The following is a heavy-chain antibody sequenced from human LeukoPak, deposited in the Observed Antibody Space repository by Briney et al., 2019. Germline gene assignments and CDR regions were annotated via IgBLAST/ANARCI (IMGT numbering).Heavy chain of an antibody. J-gene: IGHJ3*02. CDR3: AMLSYCSDASWYADVFGI. Sequence: PGGSLRLSCAASRLTFRTYAASWVRQAPGKGLEWVSAVRPSGGETFYADSVKGRFTVSGDDSKSTLYLQMNSLRVEDTALYYCAMLSYCSDASWYADVFGIWGQGTMVAVSS. D-gene: IGHD2-2*01. CDR1: RLTFRTYA. V-gene: IGHV3-23*01. CDR2: VRPSGGET.